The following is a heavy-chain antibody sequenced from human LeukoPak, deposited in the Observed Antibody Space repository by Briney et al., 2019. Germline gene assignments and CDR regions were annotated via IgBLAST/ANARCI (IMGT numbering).Heavy chain of an antibody. CDR1: GFTFSSYA. Sequence: GGSLRLSCSASGFTFSSYAMHWVRQAPGKGLEYVSAISSNGGSTCYADSVKGRFTISRDNSKNTLYLQMSSLRAEDTAVYYCVKKGGKLWFGELDYWGQGTLLTVSP. D-gene: IGHD3-10*01. J-gene: IGHJ4*02. CDR3: VKKGGKLWFGELDY. V-gene: IGHV3-64D*06. CDR2: ISSNGGST.